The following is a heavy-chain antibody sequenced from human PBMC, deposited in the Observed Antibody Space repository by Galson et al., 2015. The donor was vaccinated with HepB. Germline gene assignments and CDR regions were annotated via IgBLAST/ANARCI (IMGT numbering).Heavy chain of an antibody. Sequence: SVKVSCKASGFSISNYGIIWVRQAPGQGLEWMGWVNPYNGDTNYGRRVQDRVTMTTDTSTSTSYLELRSLTADDTAVYYCARHIRTDRRDDPFEIWGQGTMVTVS. V-gene: IGHV1-18*04. CDR2: VNPYNGDT. J-gene: IGHJ3*02. CDR3: ARHIRTDRRDDPFEI. CDR1: GFSISNYG. D-gene: IGHD2-2*02.